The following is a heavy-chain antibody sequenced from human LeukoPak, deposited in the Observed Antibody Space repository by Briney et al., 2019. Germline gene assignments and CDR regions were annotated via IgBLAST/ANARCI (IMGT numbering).Heavy chain of an antibody. V-gene: IGHV3-66*01. Sequence: GGSLRLSCAASGFTFSSYSMNWVRQAPGKGLEWVSVIYSGGSTYYADSVKGRFTISRDNSKNTLYLQMNSLRAEDTAVYYCARKTRGDDYWGQGTLVTVSS. D-gene: IGHD3-10*01. CDR2: IYSGGST. J-gene: IGHJ4*02. CDR1: GFTFSSYS. CDR3: ARKTRGDDY.